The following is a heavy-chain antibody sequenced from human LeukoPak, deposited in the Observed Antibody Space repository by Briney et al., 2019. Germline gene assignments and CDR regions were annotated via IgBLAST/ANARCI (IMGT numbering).Heavy chain of an antibody. D-gene: IGHD3-3*01. J-gene: IGHJ3*02. CDR2: IIPILGTA. Sequence: ASVKVSCKASGGTFSSYAISWVRQAPGQGLEWMGRIIPILGTANYAQKFQGRVTITADKSTSTAYMELSRLRSDDTAVYYCARAGIILRFLEWLLDDAFDIWGQGTMVTVSS. CDR3: ARAGIILRFLEWLLDDAFDI. V-gene: IGHV1-69*04. CDR1: GGTFSSYA.